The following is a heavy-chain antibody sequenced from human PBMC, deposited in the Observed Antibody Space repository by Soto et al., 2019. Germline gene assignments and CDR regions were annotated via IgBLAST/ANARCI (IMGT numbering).Heavy chain of an antibody. CDR3: ARPNSPYYGVDV. Sequence: PGESLKISCKGSGYSFNTYWIAWVRQKSGKGLEWMGIIYPADSGARYSPSFQGQVTFSVDKSITTAYLQWSSLKASDTAVYYCARPNSPYYGVDVWGQGTTVTVSS. CDR1: GYSFNTYW. J-gene: IGHJ6*02. V-gene: IGHV5-51*01. CDR2: IYPADSGA.